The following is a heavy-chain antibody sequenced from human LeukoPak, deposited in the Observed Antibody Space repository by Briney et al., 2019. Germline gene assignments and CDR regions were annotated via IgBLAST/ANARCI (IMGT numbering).Heavy chain of an antibody. J-gene: IGHJ4*02. D-gene: IGHD2-15*01. CDR2: IHSGGKT. CDR3: TRDLNSGGSC. CDR1: GFTVSSSY. V-gene: IGHV3-53*01. Sequence: GGSLRLSCAASGFTVSSSYMSWVRQAPRKGLEWVSVIHSGGKTYYADSVKGRFTISRDNSKNTVYLQMNSVRAEDTAVYYCTRDLNSGGSCWGQGTLVTVSS.